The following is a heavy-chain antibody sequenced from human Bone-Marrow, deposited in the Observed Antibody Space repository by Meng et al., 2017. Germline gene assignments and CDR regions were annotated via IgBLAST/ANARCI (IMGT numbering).Heavy chain of an antibody. V-gene: IGHV4-34*01. CDR3: ARGPTTMAHDFDY. D-gene: IGHD4-11*01. CDR2: INHSGST. J-gene: IGHJ4*02. Sequence: QVQLTQWGAGLLKPSEPLSLTCVVSGGAFSDYYWSWIRQPPGKGLEWIGEINHSGSTNYNPSLESRATISVDTSQNNLSLKLSSVTAADSAVYYCARGPTTMAHDFDYWGQGTLVTVSS. CDR1: GGAFSDYY.